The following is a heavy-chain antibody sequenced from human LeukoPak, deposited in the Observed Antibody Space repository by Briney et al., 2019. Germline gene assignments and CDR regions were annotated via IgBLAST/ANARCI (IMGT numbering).Heavy chain of an antibody. J-gene: IGHJ5*02. D-gene: IGHD3-16*02. V-gene: IGHV1-2*02. CDR1: GYTFTGYY. Sequence: ASVKVSCKASGYTFTGYYMHWVRQAPGQGLEWMGWINPNSGGTNYAQKFQGRVTMTRDTSISTAYMELSRLRSDDTAVYYCARAYDYVWGSYRYDSYNWFDPWGQGTLVTVSS. CDR3: ARAYDYVWGSYRYDSYNWFDP. CDR2: INPNSGGT.